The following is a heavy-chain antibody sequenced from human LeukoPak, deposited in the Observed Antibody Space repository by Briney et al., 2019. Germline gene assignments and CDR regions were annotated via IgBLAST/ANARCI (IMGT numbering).Heavy chain of an antibody. Sequence: GGSLRLSCAASGFTFSTYSMNLVRQAPGKGLEWVSSIISSSSYIYYADSVKGRFTISRDNAKNSLYLQMNSLRAEDTAVYYCARDPQYCSGGSCYSFDYWGQGTLVTVSS. CDR2: IISSSSYI. CDR1: GFTFSTYS. CDR3: ARDPQYCSGGSCYSFDY. D-gene: IGHD2-15*01. J-gene: IGHJ4*02. V-gene: IGHV3-21*01.